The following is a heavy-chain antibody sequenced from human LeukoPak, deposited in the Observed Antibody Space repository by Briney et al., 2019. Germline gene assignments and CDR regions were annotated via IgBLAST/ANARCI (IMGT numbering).Heavy chain of an antibody. Sequence: PGGSLRLSCAASGFTFSSYWMHWVRHAPGKGLVWVSRVNSDGSSTTYADSVKGRFTISRDNAKNTLYLQMNSLRAEDTAVYYCASLFLCYGCSSSSHNFNIWGQGTMVTVSS. CDR1: GFTFSSYW. CDR2: VNSDGSST. J-gene: IGHJ3*02. V-gene: IGHV3-74*01. D-gene: IGHD6-6*01. CDR3: ASLFLCYGCSSSSHNFNI.